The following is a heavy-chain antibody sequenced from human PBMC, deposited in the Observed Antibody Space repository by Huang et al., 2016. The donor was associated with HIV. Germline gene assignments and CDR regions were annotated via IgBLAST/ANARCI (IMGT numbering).Heavy chain of an antibody. J-gene: IGHJ4*02. CDR2: IIPIFEAA. Sequence: QVQLVQSGAEVKKPGSSVKVSCKASGGTFSSYAISWVRQAPGQGLGWMGGIIPIFEAANYAQKFQGRVTITADESTSTAYMELSSLRSEDTAVYYCARAGEAYYDSSGYYYFDYWGQGTLVTVSS. CDR1: GGTFSSYA. CDR3: ARAGEAYYDSSGYYYFDY. V-gene: IGHV1-69*01. D-gene: IGHD3-22*01.